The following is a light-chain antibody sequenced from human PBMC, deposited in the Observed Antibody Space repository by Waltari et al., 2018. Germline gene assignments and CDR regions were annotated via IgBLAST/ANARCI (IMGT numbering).Light chain of an antibody. CDR2: GAS. V-gene: IGKV3-20*01. CDR3: QHYVRLPVT. CDR1: PSVSRT. J-gene: IGKJ1*01. Sequence: EIVLTQSPGTLSLSPGERATLSCRASPSVSRTLAWYQPKPGQAPRHLIYGASTRATGIPERFSGGGSGTDFSLTISRLEPEDFAVYYCQHYVRLPVTFGQGTKVEIK.